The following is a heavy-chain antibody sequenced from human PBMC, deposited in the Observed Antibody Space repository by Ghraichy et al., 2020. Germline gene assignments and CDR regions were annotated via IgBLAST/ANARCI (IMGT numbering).Heavy chain of an antibody. J-gene: IGHJ4*02. V-gene: IGHV3-23*01. CDR1: GFTFSTYA. CDR3: AKKFYYGSECTSDLFDY. Sequence: GGSLRLSCAASGFTFSTYAMSWVRQAPGKGPEWVSAISGNGASTNYADSVRGRFTISRDNSKNTLYLQMNSLRVEETAVYYCAKKFYYGSECTSDLFDYWGQGTLVTVSS. D-gene: IGHD3-10*01. CDR2: ISGNGAST.